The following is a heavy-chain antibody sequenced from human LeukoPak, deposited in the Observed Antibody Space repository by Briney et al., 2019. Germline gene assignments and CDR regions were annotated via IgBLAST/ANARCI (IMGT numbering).Heavy chain of an antibody. D-gene: IGHD3-22*01. CDR1: GFTFSSYS. Sequence: PGGSLRLSCAASGFTFSSYSIHWVRQAPGKGLEWVSYISSSSSTKYYADSVKGRFTISRGSAQNSLYLQMNSLRAEDTAVYYCAREQRYYESSGSHYFYYYGMDVWGQGTTVTVSS. CDR3: AREQRYYESSGSHYFYYYGMDV. CDR2: ISSSSSTK. V-gene: IGHV3-48*04. J-gene: IGHJ6*02.